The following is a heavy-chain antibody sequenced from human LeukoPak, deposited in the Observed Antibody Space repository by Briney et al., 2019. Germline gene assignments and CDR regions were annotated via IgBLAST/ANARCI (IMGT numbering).Heavy chain of an antibody. CDR3: AKSPLVYGYFDY. D-gene: IGHD2-8*01. CDR1: GFTVSSNY. CDR2: FYSGGST. J-gene: IGHJ4*02. Sequence: PGGSLRLSCAASGFTVSSNYMSWVRQAPGKGPEWVSVFYSGGSTYYADSVKGRFTISRDNSKNTLYLQMNSLRAEDTAVYYCAKSPLVYGYFDYWGQGALVTVSP. V-gene: IGHV3-53*01.